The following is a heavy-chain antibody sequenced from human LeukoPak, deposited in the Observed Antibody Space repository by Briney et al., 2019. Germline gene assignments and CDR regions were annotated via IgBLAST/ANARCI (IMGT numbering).Heavy chain of an antibody. V-gene: IGHV3-23*01. J-gene: IGHJ4*02. Sequence: GGSLRLSCSASGLTFTDYAMNWVRQAPGKGLEWVSAVTAGGVGTYYADSVKGRFTISRDNSKNTVYLQMNSLRADDTALYYCASRYCSGGSCYNRFYFDHWGQGTLVTVSS. CDR1: GLTFTDYA. D-gene: IGHD2-15*01. CDR3: ASRYCSGGSCYNRFYFDH. CDR2: VTAGGVGT.